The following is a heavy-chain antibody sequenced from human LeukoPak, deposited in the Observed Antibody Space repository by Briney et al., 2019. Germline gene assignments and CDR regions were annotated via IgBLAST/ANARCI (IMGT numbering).Heavy chain of an antibody. J-gene: IGHJ4*02. D-gene: IGHD2-15*01. V-gene: IGHV3-21*01. Sequence: GGSLRLSCAASGFTFSSYSMNWVRQAPGKGLEWVSSISSSSYIYYADSVKGRFTISRDNAKNSLYLQMNSLRAEDTAVYYCARGYCSGGSCYYAFDIWGQGTLVTVSS. CDR2: ISSSSYI. CDR3: ARGYCSGGSCYYAFDI. CDR1: GFTFSSYS.